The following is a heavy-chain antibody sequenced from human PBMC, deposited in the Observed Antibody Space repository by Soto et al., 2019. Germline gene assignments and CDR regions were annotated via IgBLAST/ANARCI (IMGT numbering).Heavy chain of an antibody. CDR1: GGSVSSSSYS. CDR3: ARLNGYCIGTNCHGYYGMDV. CDR2: IYSSENT. D-gene: IGHD2-2*03. J-gene: IGHJ6*02. V-gene: IGHV4-39*02. Sequence: QLQLQESGPGLVKPSEILSLTCTVSGGSVSSSSYSWGWIRQSPGQGLEWIGTIYSSENTYYNPSLLSRVTISVDTSKNDFSLKLSSVTAADTAVYYCARLNGYCIGTNCHGYYGMDVWGQGTTVTVSS.